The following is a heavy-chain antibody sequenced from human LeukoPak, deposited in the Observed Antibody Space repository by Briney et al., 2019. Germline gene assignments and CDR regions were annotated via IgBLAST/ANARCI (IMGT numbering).Heavy chain of an antibody. V-gene: IGHV3-53*01. J-gene: IGHJ4*02. CDR3: AKDGNWARFED. D-gene: IGHD7-27*01. CDR1: GFTVSSNY. Sequence: GGSLRLSCAASGFTVSSNYMNWVRQAPGKGLEWVSGITSRSTTYYADSVKGRFTISRDNSKNMVWLQINSPTAEDTATYYCAKDGNWARFEDWGQGTLVTVSS. CDR2: ITSRSTT.